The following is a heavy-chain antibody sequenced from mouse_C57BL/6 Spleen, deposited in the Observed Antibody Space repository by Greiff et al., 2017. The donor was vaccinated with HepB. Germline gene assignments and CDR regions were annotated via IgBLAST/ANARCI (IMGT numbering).Heavy chain of an antibody. J-gene: IGHJ2*01. CDR3: ARYYYGSSSYYFDY. D-gene: IGHD1-1*01. Sequence: QVQLQQSGAELVKPGASVKMSCKASGYTFTSYWITWVKQRPGQGLEWIGDIYPGSGSTNYNEKFKSKATLTVDTSSSTAYMQLSSLTSEDSAVYYCARYYYGSSSYYFDYWGQSTTLTVSS. CDR2: IYPGSGST. CDR1: GYTFTSYW. V-gene: IGHV1-55*01.